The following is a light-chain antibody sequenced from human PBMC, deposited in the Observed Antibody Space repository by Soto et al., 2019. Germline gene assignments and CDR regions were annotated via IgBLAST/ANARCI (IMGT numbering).Light chain of an antibody. CDR3: GTWDTSPSGVI. CDR1: TSNIGNNF. Sequence: QSVLTQPPSVSAAPGQKVTISCSGSTSNIGNNFVSWYQHLPGTAPKLLIYDNNQRPSGIPDRFSGSKSGTSATLGITGLQTGDEADYYCGTWDTSPSGVIFGGGTKLTVL. J-gene: IGLJ2*01. CDR2: DNN. V-gene: IGLV1-51*01.